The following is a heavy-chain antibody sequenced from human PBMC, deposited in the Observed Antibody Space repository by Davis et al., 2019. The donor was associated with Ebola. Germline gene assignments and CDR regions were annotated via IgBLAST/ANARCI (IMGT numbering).Heavy chain of an antibody. CDR2: ISSSASYK. D-gene: IGHD7-27*01. Sequence: GESLKISCAASGFTFSVYYMSWIRQAPGKGPEWVSSISSSASYKNYADSVKGRFTISRDDAKKSLYLQMDSLRAEDTAVYYCANPSSTGDLGGYWGQGTLVTVSS. J-gene: IGHJ4*02. CDR1: GFTFSVYY. V-gene: IGHV3-11*03. CDR3: ANPSSTGDLGGY.